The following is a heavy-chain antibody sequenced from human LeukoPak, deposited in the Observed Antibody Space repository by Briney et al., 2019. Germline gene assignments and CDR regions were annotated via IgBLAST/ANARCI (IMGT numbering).Heavy chain of an antibody. V-gene: IGHV3-7*01. Sequence: GGSLRLSCAASGFTFSNYWMTWVRQSPGKGLEWVAIIKPDGSDRYSVDSEKGRFTVSRDNAKNSLYLQMNSLRAEDTAVYYCARDHGSGSYYLPYYYYYYMDVWGKGTTVTVSS. CDR1: GFTFSNYW. J-gene: IGHJ6*03. CDR2: IKPDGSDR. CDR3: ARDHGSGSYYLPYYYYYYMDV. D-gene: IGHD3-10*01.